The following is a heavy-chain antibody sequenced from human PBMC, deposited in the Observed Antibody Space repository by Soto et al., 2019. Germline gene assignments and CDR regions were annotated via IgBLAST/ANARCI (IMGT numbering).Heavy chain of an antibody. V-gene: IGHV3-66*01. CDR1: AVTVSSNY. CDR2: IYSGGTT. CDR3: ARAPTVTTNFDS. J-gene: IGHJ4*02. D-gene: IGHD4-17*01. Sequence: GGSLRLSCAASAVTVSSNYMSWVRQVPGEGLEWVSIIYSGGTTFYADSVKGRFTISRDISKNTVYLQMNSLRAEDTAVYFCARAPTVTTNFDSWGQGTLVTVSS.